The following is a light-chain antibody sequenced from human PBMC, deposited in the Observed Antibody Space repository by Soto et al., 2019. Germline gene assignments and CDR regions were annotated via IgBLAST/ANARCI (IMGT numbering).Light chain of an antibody. Sequence: QSVLTQPASVSGSPGQSITIPCTGTSSDVGGYNYVSWYQYHPGKAPKLMIFDVTNRPSGVSNRFSGSKSGNTASLTISGLQVEDEADYYCSSFSGSSTWVFGGGTKVTVL. CDR2: DVT. V-gene: IGLV2-14*03. CDR3: SSFSGSSTWV. J-gene: IGLJ2*01. CDR1: SSDVGGYNY.